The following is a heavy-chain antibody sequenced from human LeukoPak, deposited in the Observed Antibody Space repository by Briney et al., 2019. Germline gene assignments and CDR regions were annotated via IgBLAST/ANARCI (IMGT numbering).Heavy chain of an antibody. CDR2: ISPDGSDS. J-gene: IGHJ5*02. CDR1: GFTLSSFW. V-gene: IGHV3-74*01. CDR3: ARGVSGNYGRFDP. D-gene: IGHD1-26*01. Sequence: GGSLRLPCAASGFTLSSFWMHWVRQVPGEGLVWVTRISPDGSDSNYADPVKGRFTISRDNAKNTLYLQMNSLRDEDTAVYYCARGVSGNYGRFDPWGQGTLVIVSS.